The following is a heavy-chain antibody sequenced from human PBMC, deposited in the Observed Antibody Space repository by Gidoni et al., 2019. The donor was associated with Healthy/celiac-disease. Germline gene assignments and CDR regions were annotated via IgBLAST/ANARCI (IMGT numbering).Heavy chain of an antibody. V-gene: IGHV3-30*01. CDR1: GFTFSSYA. Sequence: QVQLVVSGGGVVQPGRSLRPSCAASGFTFSSYAIHWVRQAPGKGLECVAVISYDGSNIYYADSVKVRFTISRDNSKNTLYLQMNSLRAEVTSVYYCARAGRSGWYVRYWGQGTLVTVSS. D-gene: IGHD6-19*01. J-gene: IGHJ4*02. CDR2: ISYDGSNI. CDR3: ARAGRSGWYVRY.